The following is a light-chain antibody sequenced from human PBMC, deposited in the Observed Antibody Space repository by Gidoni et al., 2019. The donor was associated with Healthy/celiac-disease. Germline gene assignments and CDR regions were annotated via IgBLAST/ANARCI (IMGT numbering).Light chain of an antibody. J-gene: IGKJ1*01. CDR1: QSVSSN. Sequence: IVMTQPPATLSVSPGARATLSCRAIQSVSSNLAWYQQKPGQAPRLLIYGASTRATGIPARFCGSGSETEFTLTISSLQSEEFAVDYCQQYNNWPPWTFGQGTKVEIK. CDR2: GAS. CDR3: QQYNNWPPWT. V-gene: IGKV3-15*01.